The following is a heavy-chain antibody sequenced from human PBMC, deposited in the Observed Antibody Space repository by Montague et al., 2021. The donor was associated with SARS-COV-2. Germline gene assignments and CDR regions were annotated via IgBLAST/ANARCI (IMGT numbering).Heavy chain of an antibody. Sequence: QSGAEVKKPGESLKISCEGSGYSFTNYWIGWVRQMPGKGLEWMGIIYPGDSDTRYSPSFQGRVSISADKSFSTAYLQWSSLKASDSAIYFCARLKFGPPPIVVDYWGQGTLVTVSS. J-gene: IGHJ4*02. D-gene: IGHD1-26*01. CDR2: IYPGDSDT. CDR1: GYSFTNYW. CDR3: ARLKFGPPPIVVDY. V-gene: IGHV5-51*03.